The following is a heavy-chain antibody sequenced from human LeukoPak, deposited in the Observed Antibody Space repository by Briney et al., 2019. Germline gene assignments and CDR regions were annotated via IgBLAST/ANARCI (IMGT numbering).Heavy chain of an antibody. CDR3: ARHDGMNGLDRRAAFDI. CDR1: GFTFSSYW. J-gene: IGHJ3*02. CDR2: IYYSGST. Sequence: GSLRLSCAASGFTFSSYWMSWVRQPPGKGLEWIGSIYYSGSTYYNPSLKSRVTISVDTSKSLFSLKLSYVTAADTAVYHCARHDGMNGLDRRAAFDIWGQGTMVTVSS. V-gene: IGHV4-39*01. D-gene: IGHD1-1*01.